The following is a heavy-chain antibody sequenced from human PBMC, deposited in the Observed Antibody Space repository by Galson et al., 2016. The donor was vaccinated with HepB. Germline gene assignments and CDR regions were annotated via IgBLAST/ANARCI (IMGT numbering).Heavy chain of an antibody. J-gene: IGHJ4*02. CDR3: ARRYSYGTFDY. CDR2: IYYSGST. CDR1: GGSISSSNYY. D-gene: IGHD5-18*01. Sequence: SETLSLTCTVSGGSISSSNYYWGWIRQPPGKGLEWFGNIYYSGSTYNNPSLKSRVTISVDTSKNQFSLKLSSVTAADTAVYYCARRYSYGTFDYWGQGTLVTVSS. V-gene: IGHV4-39*01.